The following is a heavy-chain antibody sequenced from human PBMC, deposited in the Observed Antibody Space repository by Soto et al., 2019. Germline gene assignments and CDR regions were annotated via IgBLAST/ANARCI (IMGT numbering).Heavy chain of an antibody. CDR1: GFTVNSNY. Sequence: EVQLVESGGGLVQPGGSLRLSCAASGFTVNSNYMSWVRQAPGKGLEWVSVIYSDGSTYYADSVKGRFIISRDTSNNTLYLQMNSLRAEDTAVYYCATLTKYDILTGFYPCWGQGTLVTVSS. J-gene: IGHJ4*02. D-gene: IGHD3-9*01. V-gene: IGHV3-66*01. CDR2: IYSDGST. CDR3: ATLTKYDILTGFYPC.